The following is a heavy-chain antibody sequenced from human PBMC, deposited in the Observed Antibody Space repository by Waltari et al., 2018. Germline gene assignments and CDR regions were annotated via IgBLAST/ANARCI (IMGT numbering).Heavy chain of an antibody. D-gene: IGHD3-10*01. J-gene: IGHJ3*02. CDR3: ARGQYYYGSGSYLGAFDI. Sequence: QVQLQESGPGLVKPSETLSLTCTVSGGSISSYYWSWIWQPPGKGLEWIGYIYYSGSTNYNPSLKSRVTISVDTSKNQFSLKLSSVTAADTAVYYCARGQYYYGSGSYLGAFDIWGQGTMVTVSS. CDR2: IYYSGST. V-gene: IGHV4-59*01. CDR1: GGSISSYY.